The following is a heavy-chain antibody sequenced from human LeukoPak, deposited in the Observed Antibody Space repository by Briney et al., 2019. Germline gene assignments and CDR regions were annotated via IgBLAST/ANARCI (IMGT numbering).Heavy chain of an antibody. D-gene: IGHD7-27*01. CDR1: GFSISRSDYY. J-gene: IGHJ4*02. V-gene: IGHV4-38-2*02. CDR2: VNQEGNT. Sequence: PSETLSLTCRVSGFSISRSDYYWGWIRQPPGKGPEWIGSVNQEGNTYYHPSLKSRVTISMDTPTKQFSLKLTSVTAADTATYYCVRDTPSGRFDYWGQGTLVTVSS. CDR3: VRDTPSGRFDY.